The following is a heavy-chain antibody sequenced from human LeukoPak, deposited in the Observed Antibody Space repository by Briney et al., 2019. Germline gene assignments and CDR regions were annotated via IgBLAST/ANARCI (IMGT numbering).Heavy chain of an antibody. J-gene: IGHJ6*03. CDR3: ARGLDSAGPFDYYYMDV. CDR1: GGTFSSYA. D-gene: IGHD2-2*03. V-gene: IGHV1-69*05. Sequence: ASVKVSCKASGGTFSSYAISWVRQAPGQGLEWMGGIIPIFGTANYAQKFQGRVTITTDESTSTAYMELSSLRSEDTAVYYCARGLDSAGPFDYYYMDVWGNGTTVTVSS. CDR2: IIPIFGTA.